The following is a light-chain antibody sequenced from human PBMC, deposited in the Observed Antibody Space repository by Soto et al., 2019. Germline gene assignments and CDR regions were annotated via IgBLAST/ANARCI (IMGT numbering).Light chain of an antibody. V-gene: IGKV3-15*01. CDR2: VAS. CDR1: QSVSSN. Sequence: EIVMTQSPATLSVSPGERATLSCRASQSVSSNLAWYHQKPGQTPKLLIYVASTRATGIPARFSGSGSGTEYTLTISSLQSEDFAVYYCQQYNGWPLTFGGGTKEEFK. CDR3: QQYNGWPLT. J-gene: IGKJ4*01.